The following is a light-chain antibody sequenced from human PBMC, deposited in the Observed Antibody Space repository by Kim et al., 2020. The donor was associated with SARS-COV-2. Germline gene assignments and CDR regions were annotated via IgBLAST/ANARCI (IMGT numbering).Light chain of an antibody. Sequence: SYELTQPPSVSVAPGKTATITCGGDNIEKESVHWYQQRPGQAPLLVIYYDNDRPFGIPERFSGSNSGNTATLTITRVEAGDEADYSCQVWHTTTDHVLLGGGTKLTVL. J-gene: IGLJ3*02. CDR2: YDN. CDR3: QVWHTTTDHVL. CDR1: NIEKES. V-gene: IGLV3-21*04.